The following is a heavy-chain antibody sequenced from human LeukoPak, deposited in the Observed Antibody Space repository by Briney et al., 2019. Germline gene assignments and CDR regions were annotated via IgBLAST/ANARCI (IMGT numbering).Heavy chain of an antibody. D-gene: IGHD3-16*02. CDR2: IYYSGST. Sequence: NSSETLSLTCTVSGGSISSYYWSWIRQPPGKGLEWIGYIYYSGSTNYNPSLKSRVTISVDTSKNQFSLKLSSVTAADTAVYYCARLSEIDAFDIWGQGTMVTVSS. J-gene: IGHJ3*02. CDR1: GGSISSYY. V-gene: IGHV4-59*08. CDR3: ARLSEIDAFDI.